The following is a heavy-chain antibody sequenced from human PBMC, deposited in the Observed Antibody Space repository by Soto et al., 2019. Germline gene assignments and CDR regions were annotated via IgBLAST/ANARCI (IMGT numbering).Heavy chain of an antibody. V-gene: IGHV4-31*03. J-gene: IGHJ4*02. CDR2: IYYSGTT. CDR1: GDSINNGGHY. Sequence: QVQLQESGPGLVKPSQTLSLTCNVSGDSINNGGHYWSWIRQPPAKGLEWIGFIYYSGTTYYNPSLKSRVTISVHTSKIQFSLKLNSVTAADTAVYYCARSAVGATKSGFDSWGQGTLVTVSS. D-gene: IGHD1-26*01. CDR3: ARSAVGATKSGFDS.